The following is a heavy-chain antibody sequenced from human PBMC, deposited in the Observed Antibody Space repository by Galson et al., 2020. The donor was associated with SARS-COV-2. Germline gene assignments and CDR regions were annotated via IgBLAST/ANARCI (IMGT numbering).Heavy chain of an antibody. J-gene: IGHJ4*02. CDR1: GFTFGDYW. Sequence: GGSLRLSCAASGFTFGDYWMHWVRQAPGKGLVGVSRINTDGTDISYADAVKGRFTISRDNAKNMLYLQMDSLRAEDTALYYCVRGTNFALGVDYWGQGSLVTVSS. D-gene: IGHD3-16*01. CDR3: VRGTNFALGVDY. CDR2: INTDGTDI. V-gene: IGHV3-74*01.